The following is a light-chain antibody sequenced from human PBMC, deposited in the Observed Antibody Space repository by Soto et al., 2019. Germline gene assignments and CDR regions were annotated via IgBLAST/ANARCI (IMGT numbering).Light chain of an antibody. V-gene: IGLV2-8*01. CDR1: DNDVGRYDY. J-gene: IGLJ1*01. CDR3: QSYDSSLSGSTV. Sequence: QSALTQPPSASGSPGMSVTLSCSGTDNDVGRYDYVSWYQQHPGKAPKLLIYEVSKRPSGVPDRFSASKSGNTASLTVSGLQGEDEADYYCQSYDSSLSGSTVFGTGTKVTVL. CDR2: EVS.